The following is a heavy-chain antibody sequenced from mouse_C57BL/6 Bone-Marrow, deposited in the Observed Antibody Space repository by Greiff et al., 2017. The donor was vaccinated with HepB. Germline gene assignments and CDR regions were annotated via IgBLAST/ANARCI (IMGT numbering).Heavy chain of an antibody. CDR2: INPSTGGT. V-gene: IGHV1-42*01. D-gene: IGHD1-1*01. Sequence: EVQLQQSGPELVKPGASVKISCKASGYSFTGYYMNWVKQSPEKSLEWIGEINPSTGGTTYNQKFKAKATLTVAKPSSTAYMQLKSLTSEDPAVYYCAIYGSSYDYAMDYWGQGTSVTVSS. CDR1: GYSFTGYY. CDR3: AIYGSSYDYAMDY. J-gene: IGHJ4*01.